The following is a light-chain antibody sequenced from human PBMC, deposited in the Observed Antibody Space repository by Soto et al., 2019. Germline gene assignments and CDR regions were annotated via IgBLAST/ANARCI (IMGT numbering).Light chain of an antibody. J-gene: IGKJ5*01. V-gene: IGKV3-20*01. CDR3: QQYNNWPIT. CDR1: QSVSSGY. Sequence: EIVLTQSPGTLSLSPGERATLSCRASQSVSSGYLAWYQQTPGQAPRLLIYGASSRATGIPDRFSGSGSGTEFTLTISSLQSEDFAVYYCQQYNNWPITFGQGTRLEIK. CDR2: GAS.